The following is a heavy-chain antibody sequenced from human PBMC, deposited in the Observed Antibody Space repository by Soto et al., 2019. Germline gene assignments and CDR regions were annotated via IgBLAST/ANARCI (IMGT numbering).Heavy chain of an antibody. D-gene: IGHD3-10*01. J-gene: IGHJ6*03. CDR3: ARASGSGSYYNLLYYYYYMVV. Sequence: EVQLVESGGGLVKPGGSLRLSCAASGFTFSSYSMNWVRQAPGKGLEWVSSISSSSSYIYYADSVKGRFTISRDNAKNSLYLQMNSRRAEDTAVYYCARASGSGSYYNLLYYYYYMVVWGKGTTVTVSS. V-gene: IGHV3-21*01. CDR2: ISSSSSYI. CDR1: GFTFSSYS.